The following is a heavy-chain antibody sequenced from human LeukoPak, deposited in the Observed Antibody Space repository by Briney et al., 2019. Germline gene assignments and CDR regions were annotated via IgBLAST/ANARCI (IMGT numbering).Heavy chain of an antibody. V-gene: IGHV3-73*01. CDR2: IRSKANSYAT. D-gene: IGHD6-6*01. Sequence: GGSLRLSCAASGFTFSGSAMHWVRQASGKGLEWVGRIRSKANSYATAYAASVKGRFTISRDDSKSTAYLQMNSLKTEDTAVYYCTRHGEYSSSSGGYYYYMDVWGKGTTVTVSS. J-gene: IGHJ6*03. CDR1: GFTFSGSA. CDR3: TRHGEYSSSSGGYYYYMDV.